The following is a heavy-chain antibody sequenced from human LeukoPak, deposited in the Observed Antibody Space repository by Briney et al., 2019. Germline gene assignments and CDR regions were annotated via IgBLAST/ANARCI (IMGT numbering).Heavy chain of an antibody. Sequence: PGASLQISCECSGSIFTSYWIGWVRQLPGKGLEWMGIIYPGDSDTRYSPSFQGQVTISADKSISTAYLQWSSLKASDTAMYYCARHHVDTAMVTDYWGQGTLVTVSS. CDR3: ARHHVDTAMVTDY. D-gene: IGHD5-18*01. CDR1: GSIFTSYW. V-gene: IGHV5-51*01. J-gene: IGHJ4*02. CDR2: IYPGDSDT.